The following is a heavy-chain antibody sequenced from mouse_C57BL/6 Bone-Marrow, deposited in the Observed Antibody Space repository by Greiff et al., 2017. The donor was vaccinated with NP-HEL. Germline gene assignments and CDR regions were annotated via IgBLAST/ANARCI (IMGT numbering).Heavy chain of an antibody. V-gene: IGHV1-82*01. CDR3: ARGGFGSSPYYYAMDY. CDR1: GYAFSSSW. CDR2: IYPGDGDT. D-gene: IGHD1-1*01. Sequence: VQLQQSGPELVKPGASVKISCKASGYAFSSSWMNWVKQRPGKGLEWIGRIYPGDGDTNYNGKFKGKATLTADKSSSTAYMQLSSLTSEDSAVYFCARGGFGSSPYYYAMDYWGQGTSVTVSS. J-gene: IGHJ4*01.